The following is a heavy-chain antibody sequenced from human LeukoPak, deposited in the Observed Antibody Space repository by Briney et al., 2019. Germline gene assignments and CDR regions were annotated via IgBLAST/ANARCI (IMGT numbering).Heavy chain of an antibody. J-gene: IGHJ3*02. CDR1: GFTFSSCG. D-gene: IGHD3-22*01. CDR2: ISGSTGNT. Sequence: GGSLRLSCAASGFTFSSCGMNWVRQAPGKGLEWVSAISGSTGNTYYADSVKGRFTISRDNSKNTVYLQMNSLRAEDTAVYYCAKDPPYYYDSSGYGGGAFDIWGQGTMVTVSS. V-gene: IGHV3-23*01. CDR3: AKDPPYYYDSSGYGGGAFDI.